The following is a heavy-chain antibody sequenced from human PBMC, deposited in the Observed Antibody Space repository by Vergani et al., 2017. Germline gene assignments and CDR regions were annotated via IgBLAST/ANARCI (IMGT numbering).Heavy chain of an antibody. CDR2: IYYSGST. D-gene: IGHD3-3*01. Sequence: QVQLQESGPGLVQPSETLSLTCTVSGGSISSYYWSWIRQPPGKGLEWIGYIYYSGSTNYNPSLKSRVTISVDTSKNQFSLKLSSVTAADTAVYYCARVYYDFWSGYYTPQPFDYWGQGTLVTVSS. J-gene: IGHJ4*02. V-gene: IGHV4-59*01. CDR3: ARVYYDFWSGYYTPQPFDY. CDR1: GGSISSYY.